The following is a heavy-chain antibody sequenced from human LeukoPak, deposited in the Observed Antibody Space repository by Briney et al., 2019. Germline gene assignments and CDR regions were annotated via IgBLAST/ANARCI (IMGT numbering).Heavy chain of an antibody. Sequence: GGSLRLSCAASGFTFNSYAMSWGRQAPEKGLEWVATISGSGGGTYYADSVKGRFTISRDDSKNTLYLQMNSLRAEDTAVYYCAKDLRRYRNNYFDYWGQGTLVTVSS. V-gene: IGHV3-23*01. J-gene: IGHJ4*02. CDR2: ISGSGGGT. CDR3: AKDLRRYRNNYFDY. D-gene: IGHD1-1*01. CDR1: GFTFNSYA.